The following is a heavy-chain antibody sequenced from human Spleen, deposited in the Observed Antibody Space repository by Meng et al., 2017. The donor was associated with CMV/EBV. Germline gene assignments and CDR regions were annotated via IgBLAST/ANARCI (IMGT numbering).Heavy chain of an antibody. CDR2: ISSKSRTI. J-gene: IGHJ4*02. CDR1: GFSVGNNS. D-gene: IGHD3-22*01. CDR3: ARDNYLYDSSGYYFPGGFDY. Sequence: GGSLRLSCGASGFSVGNNSINWVRQAPGKGLEWLSYISSKSRTIYYADSVKGRFTISRDNAKNSLYLQMDSLKPEDTAVYYCARDNYLYDSSGYYFPGGFDYWGQGVLVTVSS. V-gene: IGHV3-48*04.